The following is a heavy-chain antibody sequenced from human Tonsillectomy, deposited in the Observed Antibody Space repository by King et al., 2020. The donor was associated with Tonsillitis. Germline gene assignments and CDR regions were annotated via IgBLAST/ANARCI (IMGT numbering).Heavy chain of an antibody. CDR1: GFTFSSYA. J-gene: IGHJ3*02. CDR3: AKERLLLWFGELSREADAFDI. V-gene: IGHV3-23*04. Sequence: VQLVESGGGLVQPGGSLRLSCAASGFTFSSYAMSWVRQAPGKGLEWVSAISGSGGSTYYADSVKGRFTISRDNSKNTLYLQMNSLRAEDTAVYYCAKERLLLWFGELSREADAFDIWGQGTMVTVSS. CDR2: ISGSGGST. D-gene: IGHD3-10*01.